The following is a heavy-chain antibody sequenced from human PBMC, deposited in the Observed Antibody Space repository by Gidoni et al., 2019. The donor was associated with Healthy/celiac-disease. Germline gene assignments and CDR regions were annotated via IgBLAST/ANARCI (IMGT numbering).Heavy chain of an antibody. CDR2: ISAYNGNT. Sequence: QVYLVQSGAEVKKPGASVKVSCKASGYTLTSHGISWVRQAPGQGLEWMGWISAYNGNTNYAQKLQGRVTMTTDTSTSTAYMELRSLRSDDTAVYYCARDLAVAGHAGFDPWGQGTLVTVSS. J-gene: IGHJ5*02. V-gene: IGHV1-18*01. D-gene: IGHD6-19*01. CDR1: GYTLTSHG. CDR3: ARDLAVAGHAGFDP.